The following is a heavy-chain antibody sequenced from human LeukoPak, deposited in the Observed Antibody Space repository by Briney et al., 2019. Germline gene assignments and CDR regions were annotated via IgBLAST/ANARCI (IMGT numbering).Heavy chain of an antibody. CDR1: GGSISGDY. CDR2: IHYTGST. CDR3: ARLQGGSTAVFDY. V-gene: IGHV4-59*01. D-gene: IGHD1-26*01. Sequence: SETLSLTCSVSGGSISGDYWSWIRQPPGTGLEWVGYIHYTGSTNYNPSLKSRVTISVDTSKNQFSLKLNSVTAADTAVYYCARLQGGSTAVFDYWGQGTLVPVSS. J-gene: IGHJ4*02.